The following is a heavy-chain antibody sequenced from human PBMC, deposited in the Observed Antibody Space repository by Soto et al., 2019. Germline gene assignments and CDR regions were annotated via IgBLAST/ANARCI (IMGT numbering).Heavy chain of an antibody. J-gene: IGHJ4*02. V-gene: IGHV4-59*01. Sequence: QVQLQESGPGLVKPSETLSLTCTVSGGSIRDYFWTWIRQPPGKGLEWIGYIYYSGRTNYNPSLKCRVSISVGTSKNHFSLQLRSVTAADTAVYYCARVGGDDFGDSGGFDYWGQGTLVTVSS. D-gene: IGHD4-17*01. CDR1: GGSIRDYF. CDR3: ARVGGDDFGDSGGFDY. CDR2: IYYSGRT.